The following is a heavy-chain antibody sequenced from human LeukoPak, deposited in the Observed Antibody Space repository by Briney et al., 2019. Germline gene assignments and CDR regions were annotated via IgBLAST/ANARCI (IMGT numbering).Heavy chain of an antibody. CDR2: ISFSGTNT. Sequence: PGGSLRLSCAASGFTFSSYAMSWVRQAPGKGLEWVSAISFSGTNTYYADSVKGRFTISRDNSKNTLYLQMNSLRAEDTAVYYCARGTTGNYWGQGTLVTVSS. CDR3: ARGTTGNY. CDR1: GFTFSSYA. V-gene: IGHV3-23*01. D-gene: IGHD1-1*01. J-gene: IGHJ4*02.